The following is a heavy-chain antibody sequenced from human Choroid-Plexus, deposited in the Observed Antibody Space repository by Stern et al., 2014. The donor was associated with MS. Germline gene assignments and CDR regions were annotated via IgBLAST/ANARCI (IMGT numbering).Heavy chain of an antibody. Sequence: QVQLVESGGGVVQPGRPLRLSCVASGFTLGSCAMHWVRQAPGKGLEWVAGVSYDGSNKYYADSVKGRFTISRDNSQNTLYMQMSSLRPEDTAVYYCAKDRQYLTYFFDHWGQGYLVTVSS. J-gene: IGHJ5*02. CDR3: AKDRQYLTYFFDH. CDR2: VSYDGSNK. D-gene: IGHD2/OR15-2a*01. V-gene: IGHV3-30*18. CDR1: GFTLGSCA.